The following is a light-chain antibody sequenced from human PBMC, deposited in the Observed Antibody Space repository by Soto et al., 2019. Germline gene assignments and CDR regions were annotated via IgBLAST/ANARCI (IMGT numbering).Light chain of an antibody. V-gene: IGKV3-15*01. CDR2: GAS. CDR3: QQYDNWPPYT. Sequence: EIVMTQSPATLSVSPGERATLSCRASQRVSTKLAWYQQKPGQAPRLLIYGASTRATNIPARFSGSGSGTEFTLTISSLQSVDFAVYYCQQYDNWPPYTFGQGTKLEI. CDR1: QRVSTK. J-gene: IGKJ2*01.